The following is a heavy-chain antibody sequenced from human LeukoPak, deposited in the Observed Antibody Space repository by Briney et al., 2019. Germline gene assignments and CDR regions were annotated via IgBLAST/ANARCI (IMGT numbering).Heavy chain of an antibody. J-gene: IGHJ5*02. V-gene: IGHV4-34*01. CDR3: ARMYYYGSGSYYTPNWFDP. Sequence: SETLSLTCAVYGGSFSGYYWSWIRQPPGKGLEWIGEINHSGSTNYNPSLKSRVTISVDTSKNQFSLKLSSVTAADTAVYYCARMYYYGSGSYYTPNWFDPWGQGTLVTVSS. CDR1: GGSFSGYY. D-gene: IGHD3-10*01. CDR2: INHSGST.